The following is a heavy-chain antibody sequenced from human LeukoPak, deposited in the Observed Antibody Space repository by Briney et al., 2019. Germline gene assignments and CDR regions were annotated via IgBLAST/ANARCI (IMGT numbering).Heavy chain of an antibody. J-gene: IGHJ3*02. V-gene: IGHV1-2*02. Sequence: ASVKVSCKASGYTFTGYYMHWVRQAPGQGLEWMGWINPNSGGTNYAQKFQGRVTMTRDTSISTAYMELSRLRSDDTAVYYCARLVGSWDAFDIWGQGTMVTVPS. CDR3: ARLVGSWDAFDI. CDR1: GYTFTGYY. D-gene: IGHD1-26*01. CDR2: INPNSGGT.